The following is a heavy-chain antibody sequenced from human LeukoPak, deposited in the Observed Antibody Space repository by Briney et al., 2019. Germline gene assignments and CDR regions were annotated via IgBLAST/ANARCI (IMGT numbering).Heavy chain of an antibody. J-gene: IGHJ4*02. CDR1: GGSLSSYY. CDR3: ARLEGPLPY. V-gene: IGHV4-4*09. D-gene: IGHD1-1*01. Sequence: SETLSLTCTVSGGSLSSYYWSWVRQPPGKGLEWIGYIYTSGSTNYNPSPKNRLTISVDTYKHQVSLRLSSVPAADTAVYYCARLEGPLPYWGQGTLVTVSS. CDR2: IYTSGST.